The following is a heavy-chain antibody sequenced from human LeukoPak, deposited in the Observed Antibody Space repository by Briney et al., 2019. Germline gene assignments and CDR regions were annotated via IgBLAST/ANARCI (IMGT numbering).Heavy chain of an antibody. J-gene: IGHJ6*02. CDR3: ARGSERWLQPYYYYGMDV. V-gene: IGHV1-69*05. Sequence: VASVKVSCKASGGTFSSYAISWVRQAPGQGLEWMGGIIPIFGTANYAQKLQGRVTMTTDTSTSTAYMELRSLRSDDTAVYYCARGSERWLQPYYYYGMDVWGQGTTVTVSS. CDR2: IIPIFGTA. CDR1: GGTFSSYA. D-gene: IGHD5-24*01.